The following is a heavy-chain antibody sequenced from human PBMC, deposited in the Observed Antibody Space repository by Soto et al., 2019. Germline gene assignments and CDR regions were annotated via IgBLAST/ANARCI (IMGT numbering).Heavy chain of an antibody. CDR2: IYYSGST. CDR1: GGSVSSGSYY. D-gene: IGHD3-22*01. J-gene: IGHJ5*02. CDR3: ARLMAPDLYYYDSSGYFDP. V-gene: IGHV4-61*01. Sequence: PSETLSLTCTVSGGSVSSGSYYWSWIRQPPGKGLEWIGYIYYSGSTNYNPSLKSRVTISVDTSKNQFSLKLSSVTAADTAVYYCARLMAPDLYYYDSSGYFDPWGQGTLVTVSS.